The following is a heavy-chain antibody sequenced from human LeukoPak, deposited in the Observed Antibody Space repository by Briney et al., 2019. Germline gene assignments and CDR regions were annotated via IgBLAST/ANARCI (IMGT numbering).Heavy chain of an antibody. CDR3: AKDKWLRGYYYYYMDV. CDR1: GFNFDDYN. V-gene: IGHV3-43*01. D-gene: IGHD5-12*01. J-gene: IGHJ6*03. Sequence: PGGSLRLSCAASGFNFDDYNMHWVRQAPGKGLEWVSLITWNGDSTYYADSVEGRFTISRDNSKNSLYLQMNSLRTEDTALYFCAKDKWLRGYYYYYMDVGGKGTTVTVSS. CDR2: ITWNGDST.